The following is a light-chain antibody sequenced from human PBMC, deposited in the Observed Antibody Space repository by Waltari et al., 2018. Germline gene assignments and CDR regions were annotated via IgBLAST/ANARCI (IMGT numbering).Light chain of an antibody. CDR1: NSNIGNNA. Sequence: QSVLTQPPSVSDAPRQWVTISCSGSNSNIGNNAVNWYQKLPGKAPKLLIYYDNLLSPGVSDRFSGSKSDTSASLAISGLQSEDEADYYCEAWDDTLNGVVFGGGTKLTVL. CDR2: YDN. V-gene: IGLV1-36*01. J-gene: IGLJ3*02. CDR3: EAWDDTLNGVV.